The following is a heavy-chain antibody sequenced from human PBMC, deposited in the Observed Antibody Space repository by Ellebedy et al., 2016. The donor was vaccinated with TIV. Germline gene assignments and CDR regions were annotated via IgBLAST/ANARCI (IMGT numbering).Heavy chain of an antibody. CDR3: ARLRQSRDRSHWYFDL. CDR1: GGSFSSYY. V-gene: IGHV4-4*07. CDR2: SFMGGST. J-gene: IGHJ2*01. D-gene: IGHD1-14*01. Sequence: SETLSLXXTVSGGSFSSYYWRWIRQSAGKGLEWIGRSFMGGSTTYNPSLKNRVTMSADASTTQLSLSLSSVTAADTAVYFCARLRQSRDRSHWYFDLWGRGTLVTVSS.